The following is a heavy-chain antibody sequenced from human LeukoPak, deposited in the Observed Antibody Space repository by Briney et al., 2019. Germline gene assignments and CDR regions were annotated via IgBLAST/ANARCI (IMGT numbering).Heavy chain of an antibody. J-gene: IGHJ5*02. CDR2: INPNSGGT. CDR3: ARDVGGPFDP. D-gene: IGHD3-16*01. Sequence: ASVKVSCKASGYTFTSYGISWVRQAPGQGLEWMGRINPNSGGTNYAQKFQGRVTMTRDTSISTAYMELSRLRSDDTAVYYCARDVGGPFDPWGQGTLVTVSP. CDR1: GYTFTSYG. V-gene: IGHV1-2*06.